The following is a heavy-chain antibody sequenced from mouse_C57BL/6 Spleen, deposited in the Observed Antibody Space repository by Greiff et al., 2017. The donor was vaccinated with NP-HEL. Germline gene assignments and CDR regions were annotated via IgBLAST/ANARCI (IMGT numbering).Heavy chain of an antibody. D-gene: IGHD2-2*01. CDR3: ARGSSTMVTTGWYFDV. CDR2: INYDGSST. J-gene: IGHJ1*03. Sequence: EVQLVESEGGLVQPGSSMKLSCTASGFTFSDYYMAWVRQVPEKGLEWVANINYDGSSTYYLDSLKSRFIISRDNAKNILYLQMSSLKSEDTATYYCARGSSTMVTTGWYFDVWGTGTTVTVSS. V-gene: IGHV5-16*01. CDR1: GFTFSDYY.